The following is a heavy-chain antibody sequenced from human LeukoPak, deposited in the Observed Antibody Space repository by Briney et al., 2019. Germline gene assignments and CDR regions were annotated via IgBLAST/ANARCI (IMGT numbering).Heavy chain of an antibody. J-gene: IGHJ3*02. D-gene: IGHD6-19*01. Sequence: GGSLRLSCAASGFTFSSYAMSWVRQAPGKGLEWVSTINGSGGSTYYADSGKGRFTISRDNSKDMLFLQMNSLRAEDTAVYYCAKDRDHFLTSSGWYPDAFDIWGQGTMVTVSS. CDR1: GFTFSSYA. V-gene: IGHV3-23*01. CDR3: AKDRDHFLTSSGWYPDAFDI. CDR2: INGSGGST.